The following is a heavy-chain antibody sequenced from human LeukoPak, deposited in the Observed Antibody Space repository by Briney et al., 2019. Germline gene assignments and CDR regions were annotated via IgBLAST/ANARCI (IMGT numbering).Heavy chain of an antibody. CDR3: ARDLEGDTDMVWDY. V-gene: IGHV3-48*04. CDR1: GFTLSSYS. Sequence: PGGSLRLSCAASGFTLSSYSMNWVRQAPGKGLEGVSYISSSSSTIYYADSVKGRFTISRDNAKNALYLQMNSLRAEDTAVYYCARDLEGDTDMVWDYWSQGTLVTVSS. J-gene: IGHJ4*02. CDR2: ISSSSSTI. D-gene: IGHD5-18*01.